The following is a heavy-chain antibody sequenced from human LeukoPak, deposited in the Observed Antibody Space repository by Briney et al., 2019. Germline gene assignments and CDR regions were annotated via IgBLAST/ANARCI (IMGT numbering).Heavy chain of an antibody. CDR1: GVTFSSYA. V-gene: IGHV3-23*01. Sequence: PGGSLRLSCAASGVTFSSYAMSWVRQAPGKGLEWVSAISGSGGSKYYADSEKGRITISRDNSKNTLYLQMNSLRAEDTAVYYCAKDKQQLPLDCWGQGTLVTVSS. CDR2: ISGSGGSK. J-gene: IGHJ4*02. D-gene: IGHD6-13*01. CDR3: AKDKQQLPLDC.